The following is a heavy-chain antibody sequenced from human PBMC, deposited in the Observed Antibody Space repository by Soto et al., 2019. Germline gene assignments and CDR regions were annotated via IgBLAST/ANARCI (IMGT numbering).Heavy chain of an antibody. CDR3: AHIQTSYDYVWGSYRYFDY. CDR1: GFSLSTSGGG. CDR2: IYWNDDK. Sequence: QSTLKESGPTLVKPTQTLTLTCTFSGFSLSTSGGGVGWIRQPPGKALEWLALIYWNDDKRYSPSLKSRLTITNDNSKIQVVLTMTNMEPVDTATYYCAHIQTSYDYVWGSYRYFDYWGQGTLVTVSS. V-gene: IGHV2-5*01. J-gene: IGHJ4*02. D-gene: IGHD3-16*02.